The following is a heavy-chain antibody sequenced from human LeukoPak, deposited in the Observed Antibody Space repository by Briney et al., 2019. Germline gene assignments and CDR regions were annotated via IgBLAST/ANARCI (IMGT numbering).Heavy chain of an antibody. J-gene: IGHJ6*02. CDR3: ARNNGMDV. Sequence: GGSLRLSCAASGFTFSSYWMSWVRQAPGRGPEWVANVNRDGSETYYLDSVKGRFTISKDNAKNSLYLQMNSLRAEDTALYHCARNNGMDVWGQGTTVIVSS. CDR2: VNRDGSET. V-gene: IGHV3-7*03. CDR1: GFTFSSYW.